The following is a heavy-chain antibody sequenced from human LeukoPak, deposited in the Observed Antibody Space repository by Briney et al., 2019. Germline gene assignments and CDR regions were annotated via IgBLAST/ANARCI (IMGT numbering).Heavy chain of an antibody. D-gene: IGHD3-22*01. CDR3: ASKRGYYGSSGYYYD. Sequence: KSGGSLRLSCAASGFTFSSYSMNWVRQAPGKGLEWVSSISGSSSYIYYADSVKGRFTISRDNAKNSLYLQMNSLRAEDTAVYYCASKRGYYGSSGYYYDWGQGTLVTVS. V-gene: IGHV3-21*01. J-gene: IGHJ4*02. CDR2: ISGSSSYI. CDR1: GFTFSSYS.